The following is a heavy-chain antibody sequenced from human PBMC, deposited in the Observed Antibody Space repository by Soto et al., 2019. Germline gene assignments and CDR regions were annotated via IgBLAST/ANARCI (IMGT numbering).Heavy chain of an antibody. J-gene: IGHJ6*02. V-gene: IGHV5-51*01. Sequence: ESLRISCKGSGYNFTSYWIGWVRQMPGKGLEWMGIIYPGDSDTRYSPSFQGQVTISADKSISTAYLQWSSLKASDTAMYYCARHIYKSSYYYDSSGYPYYYYYGMDVWGQGTTVTVSS. D-gene: IGHD3-22*01. CDR1: GYNFTSYW. CDR3: ARHIYKSSYYYDSSGYPYYYYYGMDV. CDR2: IYPGDSDT.